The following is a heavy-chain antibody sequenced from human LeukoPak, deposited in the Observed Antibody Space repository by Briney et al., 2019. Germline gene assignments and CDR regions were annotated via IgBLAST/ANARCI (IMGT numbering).Heavy chain of an antibody. V-gene: IGHV4-59*01. D-gene: IGHD4-17*01. CDR3: ARTGGDYEFDY. CDR2: IFYSGNT. J-gene: IGHJ4*02. Sequence: SETLSLTCTVSGGSISSYFWSWIRQPPGKGLEWIGYIFYSGNTNYNPFLKSRVTISVDTPKNQFSLKLSSVTAADTAVYYCARTGGDYEFDYWGQGTLVTVSS. CDR1: GGSISSYF.